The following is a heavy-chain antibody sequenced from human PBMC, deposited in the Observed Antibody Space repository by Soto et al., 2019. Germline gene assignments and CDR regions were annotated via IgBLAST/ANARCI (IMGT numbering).Heavy chain of an antibody. D-gene: IGHD6-19*01. V-gene: IGHV3-23*01. J-gene: IGHJ4*02. CDR1: GFSFTDFA. Sequence: GGSLRLSCAASGFSFTDFAMSWVRQPPGKGLEWVSSISGTGSRTHYADSVKGRFTISRDNSKNTLYLQMNSLRAEDTAVYYCAKREEAVAGSFDYWGQGTLVTVSS. CDR3: AKREEAVAGSFDY. CDR2: ISGTGSRT.